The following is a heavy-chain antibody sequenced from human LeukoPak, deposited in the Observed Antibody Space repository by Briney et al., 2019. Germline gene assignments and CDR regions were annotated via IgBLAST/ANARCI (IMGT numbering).Heavy chain of an antibody. Sequence: GGSLRLSCAASGFTFSSYEMNWVRQAPGKGLEWVSYISSSGSTLYYADSVKVRFTSCRYNAKDSLELRMNSLRAEETAVYYCAELGIPMIGGVWGKGNTVTISS. CDR2: ISSSGSTL. J-gene: IGHJ6*03. V-gene: IGHV3-48*03. CDR1: GFTFSSYE. D-gene: IGHD3-10*02. CDR3: AELGIPMIGGV.